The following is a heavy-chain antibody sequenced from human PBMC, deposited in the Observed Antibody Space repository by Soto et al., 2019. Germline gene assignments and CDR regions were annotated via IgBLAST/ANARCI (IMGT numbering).Heavy chain of an antibody. V-gene: IGHV1-69*02. D-gene: IGHD4-17*01. CDR2: IIPILGIA. CDR1: GGTFSSYT. J-gene: IGHJ5*02. Sequence: VQLVQSGAEVKKPGSSVKVSCKASGGTFSSYTISWVRQAPGQGLEWMGRIIPILGIANYAQKFQGRVTITADKSTSTAYMELSSLRSEDTAVYYCASVTTVTTGGSWFDPWGQGTLVTVSS. CDR3: ASVTTVTTGGSWFDP.